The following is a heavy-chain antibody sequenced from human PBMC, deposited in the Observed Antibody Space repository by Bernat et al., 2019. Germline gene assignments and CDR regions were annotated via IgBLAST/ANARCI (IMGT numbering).Heavy chain of an antibody. V-gene: IGHV3-48*01. CDR3: ARGCGGDCFHFDY. J-gene: IGHJ4*02. D-gene: IGHD2-21*02. CDR1: GFTFSSYS. CDR2: ISSSSSTI. Sequence: EVQLVESGGGLVQPGGSLRLSCAASGFTFSSYSMNWVRQAPGKGLEWVSYISSSSSTIYYADSVKGRFTISRDNAKNSLYLQMNSLRAEDTAVYYCARGCGGDCFHFDYWGQGTLVTVSS.